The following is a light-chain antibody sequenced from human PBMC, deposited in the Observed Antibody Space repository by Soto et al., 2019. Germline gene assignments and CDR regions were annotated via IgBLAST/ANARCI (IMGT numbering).Light chain of an antibody. CDR3: DSFTSSGLYV. J-gene: IGLJ1*01. V-gene: IGLV2-14*03. CDR2: DVS. Sequence: QSVLTQPAPVSGSPGQSITLSCTGRSSDVGAYNYVSWYQQHPGKAPKVIVYDVSNRPSGVSNRFSGSKSGNTASLTISGLQAEDEADYYCDSFTSSGLYVFGTGT. CDR1: SSDVGAYNY.